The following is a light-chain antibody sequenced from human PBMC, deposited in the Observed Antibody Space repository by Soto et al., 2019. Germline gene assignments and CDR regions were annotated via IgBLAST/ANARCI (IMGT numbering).Light chain of an antibody. Sequence: ELVCPPSAATLSFSPGERSPLSCRASQSVSRYLAWYQQKPGQAPRLLIYDESNRATGIPARFSGSGSGKDFTLTISSLENEDFAVYYCKKRSNWRKTCGQGTKVDIK. CDR2: DES. J-gene: IGKJ1*01. V-gene: IGKV3-11*01. CDR3: KKRSNWRKT. CDR1: QSVSRY.